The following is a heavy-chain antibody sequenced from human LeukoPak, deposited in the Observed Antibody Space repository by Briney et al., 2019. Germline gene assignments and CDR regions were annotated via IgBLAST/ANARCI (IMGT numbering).Heavy chain of an antibody. D-gene: IGHD6-19*01. J-gene: IGHJ4*02. V-gene: IGHV1-46*01. CDR2: INPSGGIT. CDR1: GYTFTSYY. Sequence: GASVKVSCKASGYTFTSYYMHWVRQAPGQGLEWMGIINPSGGITNYAQKFQGRVTMTSDTTTRTLYMELSSLRSEDTAVYYCARENYSSGWHHFDYWGQGTLVTVSS. CDR3: ARENYSSGWHHFDY.